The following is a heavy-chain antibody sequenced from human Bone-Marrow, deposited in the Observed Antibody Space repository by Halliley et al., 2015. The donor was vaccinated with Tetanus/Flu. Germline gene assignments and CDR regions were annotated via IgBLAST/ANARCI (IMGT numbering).Heavy chain of an antibody. CDR3: ARVPHYSYSENSGYYYGAFDI. V-gene: IGHV3-11*05. Sequence: NYIKYAGSVKGRFTVSRDDAKNSLYLQMNRVRVEDTAVYYCARVPHYSYSENSGYYYGAFDIWGQGTMVTVSS. J-gene: IGHJ3*02. CDR2: NYI. D-gene: IGHD3-9*01.